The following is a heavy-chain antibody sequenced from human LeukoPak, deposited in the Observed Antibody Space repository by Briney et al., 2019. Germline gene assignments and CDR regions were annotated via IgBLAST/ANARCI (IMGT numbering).Heavy chain of an antibody. V-gene: IGHV4-61*02. Sequence: SETLSVTCTVSGGSISSSSYYWSWIRQPAGKGLEWIGRIYTSGSTNYNPSLKSRVTMSVDTSRNQFSLKPSSVTAADTAVYYCARARYCSSTSCPYYYYYYMDVWGKGTTVTVSS. CDR3: ARARYCSSTSCPYYYYYYMDV. CDR1: GGSISSSSYY. CDR2: IYTSGST. J-gene: IGHJ6*03. D-gene: IGHD2-2*01.